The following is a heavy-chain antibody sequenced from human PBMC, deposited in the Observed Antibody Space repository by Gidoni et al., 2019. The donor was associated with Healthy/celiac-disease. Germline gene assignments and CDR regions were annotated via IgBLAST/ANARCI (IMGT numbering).Heavy chain of an antibody. CDR3: AKDLRPWPNAFDI. CDR2: ISYDGSNK. Sequence: QVQLVESGGGVVQPGRSLRLSCAASGFPFSSYGMPWVRQAPGKGLEWVAVISYDGSNKYYADSVKGRFTISRDNSKNTLYLQMNSLRAEDTAVYYCAKDLRPWPNAFDIWGQGTMVTVSS. V-gene: IGHV3-30*18. J-gene: IGHJ3*02. CDR1: GFPFSSYG.